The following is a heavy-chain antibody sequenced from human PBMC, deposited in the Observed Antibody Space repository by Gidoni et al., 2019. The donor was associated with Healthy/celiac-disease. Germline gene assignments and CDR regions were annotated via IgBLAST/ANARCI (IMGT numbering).Heavy chain of an antibody. CDR1: GFTFSSYA. CDR2: ISYDGSNK. J-gene: IGHJ4*02. V-gene: IGHV3-30-3*01. CDR3: ARGDGGDY. D-gene: IGHD3-16*01. Sequence: QVQLVESGGGVVQPGRSLRLSCPASGFTFSSYAMHWVRQAPGKGLEWVAVISYDGSNKYYADSVKGRFTISRDNSKNTLYLQMNSLRAEDTAVYYCARGDGGDYWGQGTLVTVSS.